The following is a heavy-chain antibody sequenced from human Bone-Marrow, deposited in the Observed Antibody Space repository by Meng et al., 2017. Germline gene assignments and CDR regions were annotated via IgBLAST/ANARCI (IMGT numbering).Heavy chain of an antibody. D-gene: IGHD6-13*01. V-gene: IGHV4-4*02. CDR1: GGSISSSNW. CDR3: ARGYSSSWYPLAPFDY. Sequence: QGPRQESGPVLGKPSGTLSPTCAVSGGSISSSNWWSWVRQPPGKGLEWIGEIYHSGSTNYNPSLKSRVTISVDKSKNQFSLKLSSVTAADTAVYYCARGYSSSWYPLAPFDYWGQGTLVTVSS. CDR2: IYHSGST. J-gene: IGHJ4*02.